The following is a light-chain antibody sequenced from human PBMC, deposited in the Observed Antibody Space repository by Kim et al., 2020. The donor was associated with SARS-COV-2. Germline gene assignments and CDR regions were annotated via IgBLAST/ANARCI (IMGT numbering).Light chain of an antibody. V-gene: IGLV3-21*04. CDR1: NIGSKS. J-gene: IGLJ2*01. Sequence: SSELTQQPSVSVAPGKTARITCGGNNIGSKSVHWYQQKPGQAPVLVIYYDSDRPSGIPERFSGSNSGNTATLTISRVEAGDEADYYCQVWDSSSDHVVFGGGTQLTVL. CDR2: YDS. CDR3: QVWDSSSDHVV.